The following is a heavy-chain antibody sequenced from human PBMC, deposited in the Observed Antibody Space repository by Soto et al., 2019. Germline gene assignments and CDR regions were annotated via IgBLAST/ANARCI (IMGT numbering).Heavy chain of an antibody. Sequence: QVQLVQSGAEVKKPGASVKVSCKASGYTFTSYGISWVRQAPGQGLEWMGWISAYNGNTNYAQKLQARVTMTTDTTTSTAYMALRSPRSNAADAYYCARESYGAYESGYYGMDFWGNGTTYTVST. V-gene: IGHV1-18*01. CDR3: ARESYGAYESGYYGMDF. CDR1: GYTFTSYG. J-gene: IGHJ6*04. D-gene: IGHD4-17*01. CDR2: ISAYNGNT.